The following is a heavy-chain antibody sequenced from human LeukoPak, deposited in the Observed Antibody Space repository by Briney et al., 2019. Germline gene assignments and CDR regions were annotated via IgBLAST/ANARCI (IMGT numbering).Heavy chain of an antibody. D-gene: IGHD3-10*01. J-gene: IGHJ4*02. CDR1: GDSIISSSYY. CDR3: ARLYSGTRPPDY. V-gene: IGHV4-39*01. Sequence: SETLSLTCSVSGDSIISSSYYWGWIRQPPGKGLEWIGSIYDSGRTYYNPSLKSRVTISIDTSRSQFSLKLSYVTAADTAVYYCARLYSGTRPPDYWGPGTLVTVSS. CDR2: IYDSGRT.